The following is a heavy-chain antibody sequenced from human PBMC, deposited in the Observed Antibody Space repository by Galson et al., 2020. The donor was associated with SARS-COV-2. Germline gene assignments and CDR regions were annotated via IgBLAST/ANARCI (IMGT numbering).Heavy chain of an antibody. V-gene: IGHV4-59*01. D-gene: IGHD1-26*01. CDR1: GGSISSYY. J-gene: IGHJ6*02. CDR2: IYYSGST. CDR3: ARELGATPGVYYGMDV. Sequence: PSETLSLTCTVSGGSISSYYWSWIRQPPGKGLEWIGYIYYSGSTNYNPSLKSRVTISVDTSKNQFSLKLSSVTAADTAVYYCARELGATPGVYYGMDVWGQGTTVTVSS.